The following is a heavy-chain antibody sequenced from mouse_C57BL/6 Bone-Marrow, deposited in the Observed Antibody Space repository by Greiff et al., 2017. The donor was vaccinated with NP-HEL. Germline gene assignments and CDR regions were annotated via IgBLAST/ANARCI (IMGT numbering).Heavy chain of an antibody. CDR1: GYTFTSYW. J-gene: IGHJ4*01. CDR3: ARYPYAMDY. CDR2: IHPNSGST. Sequence: VQRVESGAELVKPGASVKLSCKASGYTFTSYWMHWVKQRPGQGLEWIGMIHPNSGSTNYNEKFKSKATLTVDKSSSTAYMQLSSLTSEDSAVYYCARYPYAMDYWGQGTSVTVSS. V-gene: IGHV1-64*01.